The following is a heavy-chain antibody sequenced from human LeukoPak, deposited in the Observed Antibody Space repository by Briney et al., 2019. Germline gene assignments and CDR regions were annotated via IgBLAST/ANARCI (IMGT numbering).Heavy chain of an antibody. J-gene: IGHJ4*02. CDR3: ARRHRSGWYDY. Sequence: SETLSLTCTVSGDSMSNYYWSWIRQPPGKGLEWIGYIYYSGSTNYNPYLKSRVTISVDTSKNQFSLKLSSVTAADTAVYYCARRHRSGWYDYWGQGTLVTVSS. CDR1: GDSMSNYY. V-gene: IGHV4-59*01. D-gene: IGHD6-19*01. CDR2: IYYSGST.